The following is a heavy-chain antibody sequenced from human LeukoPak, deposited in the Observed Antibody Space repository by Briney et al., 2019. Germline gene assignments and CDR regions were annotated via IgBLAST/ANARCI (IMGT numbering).Heavy chain of an antibody. CDR1: GFTFSSYA. Sequence: GGSLRLSCAASGFTFSSYAMSWVRQAPGKGLEWVSAISGSGGSTYYADSVKGRFTISRDNSKNTLYLQMNSLRAEDTAVYYCAKDDGDYVWGSYRGVDYWGQGTLVTVSS. CDR3: AKDDGDYVWGSYRGVDY. D-gene: IGHD3-16*02. J-gene: IGHJ4*02. V-gene: IGHV3-23*01. CDR2: ISGSGGST.